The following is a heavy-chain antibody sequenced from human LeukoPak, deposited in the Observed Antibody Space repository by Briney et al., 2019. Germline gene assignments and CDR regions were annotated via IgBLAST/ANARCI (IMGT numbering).Heavy chain of an antibody. Sequence: GASVKVSCRASGYTFTAHYIHWVRQAPGQGLEWMGWIDPNSGGTNYAQKFLGSVTVTGDTSTSTVYMELSRLRSEDTAVYYCARGGYGDRIDYWGQGTLVSVSS. J-gene: IGHJ4*02. V-gene: IGHV1-2*02. CDR1: GYTFTAHY. CDR2: IDPNSGGT. D-gene: IGHD4-17*01. CDR3: ARGGYGDRIDY.